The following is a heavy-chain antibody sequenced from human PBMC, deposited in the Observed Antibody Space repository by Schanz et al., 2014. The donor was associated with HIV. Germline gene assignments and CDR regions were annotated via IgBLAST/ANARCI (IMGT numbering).Heavy chain of an antibody. CDR2: INWNGDTT. D-gene: IGHD1-20*01. V-gene: IGHV3-23*01. Sequence: EVQLLEFGGGSVRPGESLRLSCLASGFTFNNYAMSWVRQAPGKGLEWVAVINWNGDTTYYADSVKGRFTISRDNSNNVLFLHMPTLRAEDTATYYCAKSLPIETATITYFDYWGQGTLVTVSS. CDR1: GFTFNNYA. CDR3: AKSLPIETATITYFDY. J-gene: IGHJ4*02.